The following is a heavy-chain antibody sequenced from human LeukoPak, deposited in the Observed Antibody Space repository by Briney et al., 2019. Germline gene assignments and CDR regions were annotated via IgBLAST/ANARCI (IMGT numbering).Heavy chain of an antibody. CDR2: ISGSGGST. J-gene: IGHJ4*02. CDR3: ARDHYGSGSYTFDY. D-gene: IGHD3-10*01. V-gene: IGHV3-23*01. Sequence: GSLRPSCAASGFTFSSYAMSWVRQAPGKGLEWVSAISGSGGSTYYADSVKGRFTISRDNSKNTLYLQMNSLRAEDTAVYYCARDHYGSGSYTFDYWGQGTLVTVSS. CDR1: GFTFSSYA.